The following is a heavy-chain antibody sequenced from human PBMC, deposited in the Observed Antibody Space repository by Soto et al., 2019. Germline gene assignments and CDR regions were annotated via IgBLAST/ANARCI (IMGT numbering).Heavy chain of an antibody. CDR3: ARIGKLSIAAHDGFDT. V-gene: IGHV1-69*13. D-gene: IGHD6-13*01. J-gene: IGHJ5*02. Sequence: SVKVSCKASGCTFSSYAISWVRQAPGQGLEWMGGIIPIFGTANYAQKFQGRVTITADESTSTAYMELSSLRSEDTAVYYCARIGKLSIAAHDGFDTSRQLTQVTV. CDR2: IIPIFGTA. CDR1: GCTFSSYA.